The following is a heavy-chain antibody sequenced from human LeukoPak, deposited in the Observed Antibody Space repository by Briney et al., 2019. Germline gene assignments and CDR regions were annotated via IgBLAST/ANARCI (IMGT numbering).Heavy chain of an antibody. D-gene: IGHD1-1*01. Sequence: SETLSLTCTVSGGSISSYYWSWLRQPPGKGLEWIGYTYYSGSTNYNPSLKSRVTISVDTSKNQFSLKLSSVTAADTAVYYCARDYSVRDWNDGSNWFDPWGQGTLVTVSS. CDR2: TYYSGST. J-gene: IGHJ5*02. CDR1: GGSISSYY. CDR3: ARDYSVRDWNDGSNWFDP. V-gene: IGHV4-59*01.